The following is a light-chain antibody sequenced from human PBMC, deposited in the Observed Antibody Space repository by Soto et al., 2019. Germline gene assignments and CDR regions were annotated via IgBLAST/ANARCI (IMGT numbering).Light chain of an antibody. V-gene: IGKV3-20*01. CDR3: QQYGSSLPLT. CDR2: GAS. J-gene: IGKJ4*01. CDR1: QSVSNNY. Sequence: EIVLTQSPGTLSLSPGERATLSCRASQSVSNNYLAWYQQKPGQAPRLLIYGASSRASGIPDRFSGSGSGTDFTLTIIRLEPEDFAVYYCQQYGSSLPLTFGGGTKVEIK.